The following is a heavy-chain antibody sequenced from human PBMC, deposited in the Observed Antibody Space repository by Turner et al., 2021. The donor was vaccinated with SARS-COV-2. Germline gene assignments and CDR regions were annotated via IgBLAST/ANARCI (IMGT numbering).Heavy chain of an antibody. Sequence: QVQLVQSGAEVKKPGSSVKVSCTASGGTFSSYVISWVRQAPGQGPEWMGGIIPILGIANYAQKLQGRVTITADKSTSTDYMELSSLRSEDTAVYYCAGEGSSGEPHCSSTSCYPYWGQGTLVTVSS. D-gene: IGHD2-2*01. V-gene: IGHV1-69*10. CDR1: GGTFSSYV. CDR3: AGEGSSGEPHCSSTSCYPY. CDR2: IIPILGIA. J-gene: IGHJ4*02.